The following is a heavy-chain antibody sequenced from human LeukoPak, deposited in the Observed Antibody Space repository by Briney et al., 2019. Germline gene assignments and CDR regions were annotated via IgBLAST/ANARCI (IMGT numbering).Heavy chain of an antibody. CDR2: IYYSGST. CDR1: GGSISSYY. CDR3: ARQDKYYYDSSGRTYAFDI. Sequence: PSETLSLTCTVSGGSISSYYWSWLRQPPGKVLEWIGYIYYSGSTNYNPSLKSRVTISVDTSKNQFSLKLRSVTAADTAVYYCARQDKYYYDSSGRTYAFDIWGQGTMVTVSS. V-gene: IGHV4-59*08. J-gene: IGHJ3*02. D-gene: IGHD3-22*01.